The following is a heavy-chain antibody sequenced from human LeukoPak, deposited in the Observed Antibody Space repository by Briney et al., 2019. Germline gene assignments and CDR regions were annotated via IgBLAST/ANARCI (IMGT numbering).Heavy chain of an antibody. V-gene: IGHV3-7*01. Sequence: PGGSLRLSCAASGFTFSSYWMSWVRQAPGKGLEWVANINQGGSAKSYVDSVKGRFTIPRDNAKNSLDLQMNSLRVEDTAVYYCARAGVGTSPFDSWGQGTLVTVSS. CDR2: INQGGSAK. CDR3: ARAGVGTSPFDS. CDR1: GFTFSSYW. D-gene: IGHD1-26*01. J-gene: IGHJ4*02.